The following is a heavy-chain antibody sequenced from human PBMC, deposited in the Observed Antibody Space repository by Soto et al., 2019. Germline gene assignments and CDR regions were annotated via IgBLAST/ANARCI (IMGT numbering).Heavy chain of an antibody. J-gene: IGHJ6*02. CDR1: GYTFTSYG. Sequence: QVQLVQSGAEVKKPGASVTVSCKASGYTFTSYGISWVRQAPGQGLEWMGWISAYNGNTNYAQKLQGRVTMTTDTPTSTAYMELRSLRSADTAVYYCAREAGWLLPVPQYYYGMDVWGQGTTVTVSS. D-gene: IGHD3-22*01. CDR3: AREAGWLLPVPQYYYGMDV. V-gene: IGHV1-18*01. CDR2: ISAYNGNT.